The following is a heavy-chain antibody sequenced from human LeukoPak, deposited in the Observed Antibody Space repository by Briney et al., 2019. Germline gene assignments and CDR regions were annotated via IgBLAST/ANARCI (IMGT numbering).Heavy chain of an antibody. CDR2: INPSGGST. CDR1: GYTFTGYY. Sequence: ASVKVSCKASGYTFTGYYMHWVRQAPGQGLEWMGIINPSGGSTSYAQKFQGRVTMTRDMSTSTVYMELSSLRSEDTAVYYCARKGIAAAGTADDAFDIWGEGTMVTVSS. V-gene: IGHV1-46*01. J-gene: IGHJ3*02. CDR3: ARKGIAAAGTADDAFDI. D-gene: IGHD6-13*01.